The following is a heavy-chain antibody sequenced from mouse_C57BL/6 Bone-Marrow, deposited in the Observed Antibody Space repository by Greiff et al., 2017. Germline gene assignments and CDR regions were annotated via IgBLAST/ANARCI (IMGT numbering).Heavy chain of an antibody. CDR1: GYTFTGYW. CDR3: PRGNYVGYYAMDY. Sequence: VQLQESGAELMKPGASVKLSCKATGYTFTGYWIEWVKQRPGHGLEWIGEILPGSGSTNYNEKFKGKATFTANTSSTTAYMQLSSLTAEDSAIYYCPRGNYVGYYAMDYWGQGTSVTVSS. J-gene: IGHJ4*01. V-gene: IGHV1-9*01. D-gene: IGHD1-1*01. CDR2: ILPGSGST.